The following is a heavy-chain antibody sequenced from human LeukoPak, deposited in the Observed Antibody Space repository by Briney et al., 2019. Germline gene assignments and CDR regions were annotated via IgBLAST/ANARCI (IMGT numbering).Heavy chain of an antibody. V-gene: IGHV4-59*08. D-gene: IGHD3-22*01. CDR1: GGSFSGYY. CDR3: ARLRNHNYDTSGYYSMDV. Sequence: PSETLSLTCAVYGGSFSGYYWSWIRQPPGKGLEWIGFIYYSGRTNYNPSLKSRVTISVDTSKNQFSLKLSSVTAADTAVYYCARLRNHNYDTSGYYSMDVWGQGTTVTVSS. J-gene: IGHJ6*02. CDR2: IYYSGRT.